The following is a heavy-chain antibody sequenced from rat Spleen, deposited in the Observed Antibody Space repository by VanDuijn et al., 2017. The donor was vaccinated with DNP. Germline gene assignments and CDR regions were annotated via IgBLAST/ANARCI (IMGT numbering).Heavy chain of an antibody. V-gene: IGHV5-29*01. Sequence: EVQLVESGGGLVQPGRSLKVSCVASGFTFSRNAMAWVRQAPTKGLEWVAALSYDGSSTYYRDSVKGRFTISRDNARNTLYFQMDSLRSEDTATYYCARLPITTVADYWGQGVMVTVSS. J-gene: IGHJ2*01. CDR3: ARLPITTVADY. D-gene: IGHD1-1*01. CDR1: GFTFSRNA. CDR2: LSYDGSST.